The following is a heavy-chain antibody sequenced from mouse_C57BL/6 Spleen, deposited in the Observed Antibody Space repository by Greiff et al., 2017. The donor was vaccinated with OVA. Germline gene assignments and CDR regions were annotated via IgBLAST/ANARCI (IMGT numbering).Heavy chain of an antibody. V-gene: IGHV1-80*01. J-gene: IGHJ2*01. D-gene: IGHD1-1*01. CDR1: GYAFSSYW. CDR3: AREGSITTVVATGFDY. CDR2: IYPGDGDT. Sequence: VQLQQSGAELVKPGASVKISCKASGYAFSSYWMNWVKQRPGKGLEWIGQIYPGDGDTNYNGKFKGKATLTADKSSSTAYMQLSSLTSEDCAVYCGAREGSITTVVATGFDYWGQGTTLTVSS.